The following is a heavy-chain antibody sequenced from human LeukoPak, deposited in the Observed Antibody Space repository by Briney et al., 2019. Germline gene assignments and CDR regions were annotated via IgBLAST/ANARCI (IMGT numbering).Heavy chain of an antibody. J-gene: IGHJ4*02. Sequence: PGGSLRLSCVASGFTFSSYAMSWVRQAPGKGLEWVSSISSSSSYIYYADSVKGRFTISRDNAKNSLYLQMNSLRAEDTAVYYCAREEEIIVVVPAAIDYWGQGTLVTVSS. V-gene: IGHV3-21*01. D-gene: IGHD2-2*01. CDR1: GFTFSSYA. CDR3: AREEEIIVVVPAAIDY. CDR2: ISSSSSYI.